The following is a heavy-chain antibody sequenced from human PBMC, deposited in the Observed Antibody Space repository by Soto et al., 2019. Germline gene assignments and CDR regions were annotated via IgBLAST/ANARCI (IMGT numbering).Heavy chain of an antibody. CDR3: ARQEMATMPADY. Sequence: ASVKVCCKASGGTFSSYAISWVRQAPGQGLEWMGGIIPIFGTANYAQKFQGRVTITADESTSTAYMELSSLRSEDTAVYYCARQEMATMPADYWGQGTLVTVSS. J-gene: IGHJ4*02. V-gene: IGHV1-69*13. D-gene: IGHD5-12*01. CDR2: IIPIFGTA. CDR1: GGTFSSYA.